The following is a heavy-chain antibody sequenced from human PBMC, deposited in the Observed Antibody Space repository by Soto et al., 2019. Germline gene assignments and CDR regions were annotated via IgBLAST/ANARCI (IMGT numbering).Heavy chain of an antibody. CDR2: IYYSGST. CDR1: GGSISSYY. V-gene: IGHV4-59*01. Sequence: SETLSLTCTVSGGSISSYYWSWIRQPPGKGLEWIGYIYYSGSTNYNPSLKSRVTISVDTSKNQFSLKLSSVTAADTAVYYCTRWYGGSLDYWGQGTLVTVSS. CDR3: TRWYGGSLDY. D-gene: IGHD4-17*01. J-gene: IGHJ4*02.